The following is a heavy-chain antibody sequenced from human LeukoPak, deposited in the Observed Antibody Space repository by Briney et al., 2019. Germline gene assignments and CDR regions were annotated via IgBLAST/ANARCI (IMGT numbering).Heavy chain of an antibody. CDR2: ISYDGSNK. Sequence: GRSLRLSCAASGFTFSSYAMHWVRQAPGKGLEWVAVISYDGSNKYYADSVKGRFTISRDNSKNTLYLQMNSLRAEDTAVYCCARFRMPPVLRYFDWLLMEGYIDYWGQGTLVTVSS. CDR3: ARFRMPPVLRYFDWLLMEGYIDY. CDR1: GFTFSSYA. J-gene: IGHJ4*02. D-gene: IGHD3-9*01. V-gene: IGHV3-30*04.